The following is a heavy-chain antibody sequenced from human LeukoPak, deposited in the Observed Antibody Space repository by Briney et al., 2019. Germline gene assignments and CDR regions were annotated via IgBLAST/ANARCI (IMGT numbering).Heavy chain of an antibody. CDR3: ARDKGIDFSTSSLDY. CDR1: GFNFEDYA. CDR2: ISWNSNTI. Sequence: PGGSLRLSCAASGFNFEDYAMHWIRQTPGKGLEWVAGISWNSNTIEYAGSVKGRFTISRDNAKTSVYLQMNSLRVEDTALYYCARDKGIDFSTSSLDYWGQGTLVTVSS. V-gene: IGHV3-9*01. D-gene: IGHD6-6*01. J-gene: IGHJ4*02.